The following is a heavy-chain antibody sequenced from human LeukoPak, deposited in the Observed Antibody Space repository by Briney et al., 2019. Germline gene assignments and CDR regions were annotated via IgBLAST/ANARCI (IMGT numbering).Heavy chain of an antibody. D-gene: IGHD6-13*01. CDR2: IRGDTGDT. CDR1: GYMVIDYY. V-gene: IGHV1-2*02. J-gene: IGHJ4*02. Sequence: ASVTVSCKTSGYMVIDYYMHWVRQAPGQGLEWMGWIRGDTGDTDSPQKFQGRVTMTRDTSTNTAYMELRRLRYDDTAIYFCARVRGNSCDYWGQGTLVTVSS. CDR3: ARVRGNSCDY.